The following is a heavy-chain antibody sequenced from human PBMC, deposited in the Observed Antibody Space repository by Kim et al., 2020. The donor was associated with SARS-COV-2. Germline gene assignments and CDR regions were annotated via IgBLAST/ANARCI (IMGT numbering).Heavy chain of an antibody. CDR1: GGSISSSNW. J-gene: IGHJ5*02. D-gene: IGHD3-10*01. Sequence: SETLSLTCAVSGGSISSSNWWSWVRQPPGKGLEWIGEIYHSGSTNYNPSLKSRVTISVDKSKNQFSLKLSSVTAADTAVYYCARDTYGSGSYYNNWFDPWGQGTLVTVSS. V-gene: IGHV4-4*02. CDR2: IYHSGST. CDR3: ARDTYGSGSYYNNWFDP.